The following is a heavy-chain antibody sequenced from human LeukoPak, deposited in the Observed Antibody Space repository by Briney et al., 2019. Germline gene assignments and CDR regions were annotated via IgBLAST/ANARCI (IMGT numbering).Heavy chain of an antibody. CDR1: GFTFSHYY. CDR3: ARSQRSKDGLRYFDWLSQPAYFDY. CDR2: ISSSSSYT. Sequence: GVSLRLSCAASGFTFSHYYMSWIRQAPGKGLEWVSYISSSSSYTNYADSVKGRFTISRDNAKNSLYLQMNSLRAEDTAVYYCARSQRSKDGLRYFDWLSQPAYFDYWGQGTLVTVSS. J-gene: IGHJ4*02. D-gene: IGHD3-9*01. V-gene: IGHV3-11*06.